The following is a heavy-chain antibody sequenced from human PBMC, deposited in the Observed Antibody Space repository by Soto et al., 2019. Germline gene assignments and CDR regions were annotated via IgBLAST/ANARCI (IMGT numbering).Heavy chain of an antibody. D-gene: IGHD4-4*01. V-gene: IGHV3-23*01. Sequence: GGSLRLSCAASGFTFSTYPMSWVRQAPGKGLEWVSGISGSGISTYYTDPVKGRFTISRDNSKNTVFLQMNSLRDEDTAVYYCVKPPVITASYYYYVMDVWGQGTAVTVSS. CDR2: ISGSGIST. CDR1: GFTFSTYP. J-gene: IGHJ6*02. CDR3: VKPPVITASYYYYVMDV.